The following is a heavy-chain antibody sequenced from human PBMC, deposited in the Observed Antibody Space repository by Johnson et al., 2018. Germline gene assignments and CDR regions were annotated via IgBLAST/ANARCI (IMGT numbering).Heavy chain of an antibody. CDR3: TTRPDSRETFDI. CDR1: GFTFSGAP. Sequence: VQLVQSGGGLVQPGGSLKLSCAASGFTFSGAPIHWVRQASGKGLEWVGHIRNKANYYATEYAGSVKGRFTISRDDSKNTAYLQMNSLKTEDTAVYYCTTRPDSRETFDIWGKGTKVTVSS. V-gene: IGHV3-73*01. D-gene: IGHD1-14*01. CDR2: IRNKANYYAT. J-gene: IGHJ3*02.